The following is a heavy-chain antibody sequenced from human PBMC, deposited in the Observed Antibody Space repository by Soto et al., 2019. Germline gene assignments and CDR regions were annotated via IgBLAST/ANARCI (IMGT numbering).Heavy chain of an antibody. V-gene: IGHV3-30*18. J-gene: IGHJ4*02. CDR2: VSYDGRYT. D-gene: IGHD6-13*01. Sequence: QVQLVESGGGVVQPGRSLRLACVASGFIFSGHGMHWVRQVPGKGLEWVAVVSYDGRYTHYADSVKGRFTISRDNSKNKVYLQMNSLRAEDAARYCCAKDRPNSRSWPDSWGQGTLVTVSS. CDR1: GFIFSGHG. CDR3: AKDRPNSRSWPDS.